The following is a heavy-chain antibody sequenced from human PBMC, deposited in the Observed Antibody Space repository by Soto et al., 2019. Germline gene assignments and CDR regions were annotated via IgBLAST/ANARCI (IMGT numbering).Heavy chain of an antibody. V-gene: IGHV1-18*01. D-gene: IGHD3-10*01. CDR2: ISAYNGNT. CDR1: GYTFTNYG. J-gene: IGHJ5*02. CDR3: ARGVGSGSYYNQYNWFDP. Sequence: ASVKVSCKASGYTFTNYGISWVRQAPGQGLEWMGWISAYNGNTNFAQKLQGRVTMTTDTSTSTAYMELRSLRSDDTAVYYCARGVGSGSYYNQYNWFDPWGQGTLVTVSS.